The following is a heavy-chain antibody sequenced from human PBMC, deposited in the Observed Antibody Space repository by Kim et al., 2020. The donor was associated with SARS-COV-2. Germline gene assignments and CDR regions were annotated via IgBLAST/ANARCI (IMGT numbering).Heavy chain of an antibody. D-gene: IGHD3-9*01. CDR3: ARGGLRYFDWLSDY. CDR2: INWNGGST. Sequence: GGSLRLSCAASGFTFDDYGMSWVRQAPGKGLEWVSGINWNGGSTGYADSVKGRFTISRDNAKNSLYLQMNSLRAEDTALYHCARGGLRYFDWLSDYWGQGTLVTVSS. V-gene: IGHV3-20*01. CDR1: GFTFDDYG. J-gene: IGHJ4*02.